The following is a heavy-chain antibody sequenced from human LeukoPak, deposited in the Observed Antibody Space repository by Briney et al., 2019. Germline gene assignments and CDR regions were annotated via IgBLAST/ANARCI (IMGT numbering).Heavy chain of an antibody. V-gene: IGHV4-4*09. D-gene: IGHD2-2*01. Sequence: PSETLSLICTVSGGSLTTYNWTWLRQTPGQALEWIGHIYSSGATKYNPSLKSRATILLDTSQDQLSLKLSSVSAADTAVYYCARRTPGPQLDEYVAYFFDHWGQGTQVTVSS. CDR3: ARRTPGPQLDEYVAYFFDH. CDR2: IYSSGAT. CDR1: GGSLTTYN. J-gene: IGHJ4*02.